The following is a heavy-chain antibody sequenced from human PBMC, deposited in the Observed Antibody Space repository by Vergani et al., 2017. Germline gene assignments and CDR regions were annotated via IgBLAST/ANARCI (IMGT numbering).Heavy chain of an antibody. J-gene: IGHJ6*03. Sequence: EVQLVESGGGLIQPGGSLRLSCAASGFTFSSYWMSWVRQAPGKGLEWVANIKQDGSAKYYVDSVKGRFTISRDNAKNSLYLQMNSLRAEDTAVYYCAREASLLWFGELFAYYYYMDVWGKGTTVTVSS. CDR3: AREASLLWFGELFAYYYYMDV. D-gene: IGHD3-10*01. CDR1: GFTFSSYW. V-gene: IGHV3-7*01. CDR2: IKQDGSAK.